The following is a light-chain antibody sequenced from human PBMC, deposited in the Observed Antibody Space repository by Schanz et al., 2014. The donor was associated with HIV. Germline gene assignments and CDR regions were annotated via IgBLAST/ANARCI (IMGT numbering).Light chain of an antibody. CDR3: QQYNNWPPIT. J-gene: IGKJ4*01. CDR1: QSVSNRY. V-gene: IGKV3-15*01. CDR2: GAS. Sequence: EIVLTQSPGTLSLSPGDRATLSCRASQSVSNRYLAWYQQKPGQAPRLLVYGASTRATGVPARFSGSGSGTDFTLTISSLQSEDFAVYYCQQYNNWPPITFAGGTKVEIK.